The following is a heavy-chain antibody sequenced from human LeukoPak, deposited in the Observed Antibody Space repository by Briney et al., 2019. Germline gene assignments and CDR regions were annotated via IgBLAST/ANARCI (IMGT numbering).Heavy chain of an antibody. D-gene: IGHD3-9*01. J-gene: IGHJ6*02. CDR1: GYAFTGYN. CDR2: INPNSGGT. V-gene: IGHV1-2*02. CDR3: ARWFTITSGDYDILTSSYHRGMDV. Sequence: ASVKVSCKASGYAFTGYNMHWVRQAPGQGPEWMGWINPNSGGTNYAQKFQGRLTMTRDMSINTAYTELSRLTSDDTAVYYCARWFTITSGDYDILTSSYHRGMDVWGQGTTVTVSS.